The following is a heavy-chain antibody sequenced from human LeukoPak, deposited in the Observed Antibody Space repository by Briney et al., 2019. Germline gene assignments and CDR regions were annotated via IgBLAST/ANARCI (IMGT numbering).Heavy chain of an antibody. J-gene: IGHJ5*02. CDR2: ISGSGGST. CDR3: AKGRPLSYGGNSAT. V-gene: IGHV3-23*01. CDR1: GFTFSGYA. D-gene: IGHD4-23*01. Sequence: QSGGSLRLSCAASGFTFSGYAMSWVRQAPGKGLEWVSDISGSGGSTYYADYVKGRFTISRDNSKNTLYLQMNSLRAEDTAVYYCAKGRPLSYGGNSATWGQGTLVTVSS.